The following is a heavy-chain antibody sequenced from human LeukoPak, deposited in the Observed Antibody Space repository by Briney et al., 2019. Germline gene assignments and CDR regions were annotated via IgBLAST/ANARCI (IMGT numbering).Heavy chain of an antibody. CDR2: TDNAGSIT. CDR1: GFTFSNYW. V-gene: IGHV3-74*03. Sequence: GGSLRLSCAASGFTFSNYWIHWVSQAPGKGLVWVSRTDNAGSITTYADSVKGRFTISRDNAENTLYLQMNSLRVEDTAVYYCVRSAFHAGSGNYYDYWGQGTLVTVSS. D-gene: IGHD3-22*01. J-gene: IGHJ4*02. CDR3: VRSAFHAGSGNYYDY.